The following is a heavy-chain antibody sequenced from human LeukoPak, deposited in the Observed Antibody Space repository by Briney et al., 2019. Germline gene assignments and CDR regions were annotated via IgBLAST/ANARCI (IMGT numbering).Heavy chain of an antibody. J-gene: IGHJ4*02. Sequence: GGSLRLSCAASGFTFSSYAMSWVRQAPGKGLEWVSAISGSGGSTYYADSVEGRFTISRDNSKNTLYLQMNSLRAEDTAVYYCAKEGDYDFWSGYLGHFDYWGQGTLVTVSS. CDR2: ISGSGGST. CDR1: GFTFSSYA. D-gene: IGHD3-3*01. V-gene: IGHV3-23*01. CDR3: AKEGDYDFWSGYLGHFDY.